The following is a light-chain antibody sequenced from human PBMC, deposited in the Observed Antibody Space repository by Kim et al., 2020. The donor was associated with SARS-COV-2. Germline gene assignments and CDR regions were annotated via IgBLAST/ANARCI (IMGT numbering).Light chain of an antibody. V-gene: IGKV3-11*01. CDR3: QPRNKWAPGT. J-gene: IGKJ2*01. CDR1: QSVSSY. CDR2: DAS. Sequence: EIVLTQSPATLSLSPGERATLSCRASQSVSSYLAWYQQKPGQAPRLLIYDASNRATGIPARFSGSWSGTDFTLTISSLEPEEFAVYYLQPRNKWAPGTFGQGTKLEI.